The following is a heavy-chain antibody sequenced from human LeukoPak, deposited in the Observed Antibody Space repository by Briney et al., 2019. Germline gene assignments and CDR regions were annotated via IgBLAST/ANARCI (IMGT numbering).Heavy chain of an antibody. D-gene: IGHD5-18*01. CDR2: IYYSGST. CDR3: ARLQPGAYYYYGMDV. V-gene: IGHV4-39*01. Sequence: SETLSLTCTVSGGSISSSSYYWGWIRQPPGKGLEWIGSIYYSGSTYYNTSLKSRVTISVDTSKNQFSLKLSSVTAADTAVYYCARLQPGAYYYYGMDVWGQGTTVTVSS. J-gene: IGHJ6*02. CDR1: GGSISSSSYY.